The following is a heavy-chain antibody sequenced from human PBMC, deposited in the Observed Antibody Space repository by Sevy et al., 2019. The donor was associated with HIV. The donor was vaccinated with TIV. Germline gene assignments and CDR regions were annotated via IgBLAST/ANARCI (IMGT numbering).Heavy chain of an antibody. CDR3: TRHGSSSWGLGWFDP. CDR2: TRSKAYGGTT. Sequence: GGSLRLSCTASGFTFGDYAMSWFRQAPGKGLEWVGFTRSKAYGGTTEYAASVKGRFTISRDDSKSIAYLQMNSLKTEDTAVYYCTRHGSSSWGLGWFDPWGQGTLVTVSS. V-gene: IGHV3-49*03. CDR1: GFTFGDYA. J-gene: IGHJ5*02. D-gene: IGHD6-13*01.